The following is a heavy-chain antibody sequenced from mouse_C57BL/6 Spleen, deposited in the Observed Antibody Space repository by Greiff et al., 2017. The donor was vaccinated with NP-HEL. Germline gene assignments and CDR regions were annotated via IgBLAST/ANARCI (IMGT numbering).Heavy chain of an antibody. D-gene: IGHD2-5*01. V-gene: IGHV7-3*01. J-gene: IGHJ1*03. CDR2: IRNKANGYTT. CDR3: ARSPADYSNPYWYFDV. Sequence: EVKVEESGGGLVQPGGSLSLSCAASGFTFTDYYMSWVRQPPGKALEWLGFIRNKANGYTTEYSASVKGRFTISRDNSQSILYLQMNALRAEDSATYYCARSPADYSNPYWYFDVWGTGTTVTVSS. CDR1: GFTFTDYY.